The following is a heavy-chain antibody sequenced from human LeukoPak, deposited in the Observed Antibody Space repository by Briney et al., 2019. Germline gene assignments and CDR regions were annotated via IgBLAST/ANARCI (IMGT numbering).Heavy chain of an antibody. CDR1: GFTFSSYW. CDR3: ARESVDSSGWYPYHYYYYMDV. D-gene: IGHD6-19*01. Sequence: PGGSLRLSCAASGFTFSSYWMSWVRQAPGKGLEWVANIKQDGSEKYYVDSVKGRFTISRDNAKNSLYLQMNSLRAEDTAVYSCARESVDSSGWYPYHYYYYMDVWGKGTTVTVSS. J-gene: IGHJ6*03. CDR2: IKQDGSEK. V-gene: IGHV3-7*01.